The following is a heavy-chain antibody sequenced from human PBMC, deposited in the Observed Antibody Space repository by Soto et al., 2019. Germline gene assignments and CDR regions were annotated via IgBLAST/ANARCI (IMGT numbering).Heavy chain of an antibody. V-gene: IGHV3-74*01. CDR2: INSDGTST. Sequence: PGVSLRLPCAASGFTFSNYWIHWFRQAPGKGLVWVSRINSDGTSTSYADSVKGRFTISRDNAKDTLYLQMNSLRVEDTAVYYCARAVRSGSYPYYYYGMDVWGQGTTVTVSS. D-gene: IGHD3-10*01. CDR1: GFTFSNYW. CDR3: ARAVRSGSYPYYYYGMDV. J-gene: IGHJ6*02.